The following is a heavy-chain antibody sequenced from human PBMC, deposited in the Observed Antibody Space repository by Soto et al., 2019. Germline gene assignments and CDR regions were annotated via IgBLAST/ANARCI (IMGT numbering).Heavy chain of an antibody. CDR1: GGSISSYY. V-gene: IGHV4-59*08. CDR2: IYYSGST. CDR3: ARGSANLHY. D-gene: IGHD3-10*01. J-gene: IGHJ4*02. Sequence: QVQLQESGPGLVKPSETLSLTCTVSGGSISSYYWSWIRQPPGKGLEWIGYIYYSGSTNYNPSLKCRVTISVDTSKNQFSLKLSSVTAADTAVYYCARGSANLHYWGQGTLVTVSS.